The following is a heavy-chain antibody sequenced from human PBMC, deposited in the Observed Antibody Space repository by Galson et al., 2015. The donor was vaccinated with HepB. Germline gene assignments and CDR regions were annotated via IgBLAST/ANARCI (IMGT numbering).Heavy chain of an antibody. CDR3: ARWGGGFDC. D-gene: IGHD2-15*01. Sequence: SLRLSCAASEFTFSSYWMSWVRQAPGKGLEWVANIEQDGSMKDYVDSVKGRFTISRDNAKNSLYLHMNSLRAEDTAVYYCARWGGGFDCWGQGTLVTVSS. J-gene: IGHJ4*02. V-gene: IGHV3-7*01. CDR2: IEQDGSMK. CDR1: EFTFSSYW.